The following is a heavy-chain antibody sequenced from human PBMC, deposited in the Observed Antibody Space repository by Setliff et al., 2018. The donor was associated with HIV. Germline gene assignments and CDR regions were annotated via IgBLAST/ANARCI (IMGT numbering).Heavy chain of an antibody. CDR1: GGSFSGYD. J-gene: IGHJ5*02. D-gene: IGHD3-22*01. V-gene: IGHV4-34*01. CDR2: IYYSGST. Sequence: KTSETLSLTCAVYGGSFSGYDWSWIRQPPGKGLEWIGEIYYSGSTYYNPSLKSRVTISVDTSENQFSLRLNSVTAADTAVYYCARYRYYYDSSGYGRWFDPWGQGTLVTVS. CDR3: ARYRYYYDSSGYGRWFDP.